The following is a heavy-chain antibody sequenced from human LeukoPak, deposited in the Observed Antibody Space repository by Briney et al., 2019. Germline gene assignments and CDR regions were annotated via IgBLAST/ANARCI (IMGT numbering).Heavy chain of an antibody. D-gene: IGHD3-22*01. V-gene: IGHV4-59*01. Sequence: SETLSLTCTVSGGSISSYYWSWIRQPPGKGLEWIGYIYYSGSTNYNPSLKSRVTISVDTSKNQFSLKLSSVTAADTAVYYCARLDYYDSSGYLFDYWGQGTLVTVSS. CDR2: IYYSGST. J-gene: IGHJ4*02. CDR3: ARLDYYDSSGYLFDY. CDR1: GGSISSYY.